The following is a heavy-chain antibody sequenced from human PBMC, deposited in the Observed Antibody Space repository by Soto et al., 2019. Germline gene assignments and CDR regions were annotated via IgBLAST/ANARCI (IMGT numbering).Heavy chain of an antibody. CDR3: ARAHYGDFGCGMDV. Sequence: SETLSLTCTVSGGSISGYYWSWIRQSPGKGLEWIGYIYWNGNTNYNPFLKSRVTISLDRSKNQFSLNLSSVTAADTAVYYCARAHYGDFGCGMDVWGQGTTVTVSS. CDR2: IYWNGNT. CDR1: GGSISGYY. V-gene: IGHV4-59*12. D-gene: IGHD4-17*01. J-gene: IGHJ6*02.